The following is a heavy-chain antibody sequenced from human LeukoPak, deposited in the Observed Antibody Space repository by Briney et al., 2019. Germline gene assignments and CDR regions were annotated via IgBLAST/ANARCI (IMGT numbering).Heavy chain of an antibody. CDR1: GGSFSSYY. D-gene: IGHD3-10*01. CDR3: ASYSGSGSHFDY. Sequence: PSETLSLTCAVFGGSFSSYYWSWIRQPPGKGLEWIGEINHSGYTSYNPSLKSRVTLSVDTSKNQFSLKLSSVTAADTAVYYCASYSGSGSHFDYWGQGALVTVSS. CDR2: INHSGYT. V-gene: IGHV4-34*09. J-gene: IGHJ4*02.